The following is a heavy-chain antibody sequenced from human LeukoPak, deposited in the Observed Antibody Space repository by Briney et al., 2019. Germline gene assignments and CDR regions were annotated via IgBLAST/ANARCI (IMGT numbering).Heavy chain of an antibody. CDR2: IYYSGST. J-gene: IGHJ2*01. V-gene: IGHV4-30-4*07. CDR1: GGSISSGGYS. Sequence: PSETLSLTCAVPGGSISSGGYSWRWIRQPPGKGLEWIGYIYYSGSTYYNPSLKSRVTISVDTSKNQFSLKLSSVTAADTAVYYCARGDLDYGDYSWYFDLWGRGTLVTVSS. D-gene: IGHD4-17*01. CDR3: ARGDLDYGDYSWYFDL.